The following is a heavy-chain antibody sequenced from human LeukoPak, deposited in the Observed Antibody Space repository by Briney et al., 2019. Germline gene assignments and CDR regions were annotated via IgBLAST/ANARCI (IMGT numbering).Heavy chain of an antibody. CDR1: GYSFAIYW. Sequence: GGSLRLSCKGSGYSFAIYWIGWVRQIPGKGLEWMGIIYPGDSDARYSPSFQGQVTISADKSISTAYLLWSSLKASDTAIYYCARHAGVGAAADSWGQGTPVTVSS. V-gene: IGHV5-51*01. D-gene: IGHD6-13*01. CDR2: IYPGDSDA. J-gene: IGHJ4*02. CDR3: ARHAGVGAAADS.